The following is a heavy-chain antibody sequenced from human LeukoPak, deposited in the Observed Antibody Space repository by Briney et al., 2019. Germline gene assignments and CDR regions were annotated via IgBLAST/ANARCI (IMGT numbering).Heavy chain of an antibody. CDR2: IYYSWST. Sequence: SETLSLPCTVSGGSISSYYWSWIRQSPGKGLEGIGYIYYSWSTNYNPSLKSRVTISVDTPKNQFSLKLSSVTAADTAVYYCARDGRGYSYGLDYWGQGTLGTVSS. V-gene: IGHV4-59*01. D-gene: IGHD5-18*01. J-gene: IGHJ4*02. CDR3: ARDGRGYSYGLDY. CDR1: GGSISSYY.